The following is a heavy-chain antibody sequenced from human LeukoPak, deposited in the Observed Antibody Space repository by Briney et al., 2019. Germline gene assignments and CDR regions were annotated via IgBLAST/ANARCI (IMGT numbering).Heavy chain of an antibody. V-gene: IGHV3-23*01. CDR1: GFTFTNYA. D-gene: IGHD2-15*01. CDR3: AKCGSYYYYYMDV. CDR2: ISGSGGST. Sequence: GGSLRLSCAASGFTFTNYAMSWVRQVPGKGLEWVSTISGSGGSTYYADSVKGRFTISRDNSKNTLYLQMNSLRAEDTAVCYCAKCGSYYYYYMDVWGKGTTVTVSS. J-gene: IGHJ6*03.